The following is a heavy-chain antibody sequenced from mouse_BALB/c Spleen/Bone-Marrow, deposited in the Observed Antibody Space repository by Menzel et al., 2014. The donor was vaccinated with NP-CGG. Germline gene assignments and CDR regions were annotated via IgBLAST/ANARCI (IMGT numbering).Heavy chain of an antibody. D-gene: IGHD1-1*01. J-gene: IGHJ3*01. V-gene: IGHV1-74*04. CDR3: SRVEGNFGSTFAY. CDR1: GYSFTSYW. CDR2: IHPSDTET. Sequence: LAESGAELVRPGASVKLSCKASGYSFTSYWMNWVKQRPGHGLEWIGMIHPSDTETRLNQRFKDKATLTVDKSSSTAYMQLNSPPSEDSAVYYCSRVEGNFGSTFAYWGQETLVTIAS.